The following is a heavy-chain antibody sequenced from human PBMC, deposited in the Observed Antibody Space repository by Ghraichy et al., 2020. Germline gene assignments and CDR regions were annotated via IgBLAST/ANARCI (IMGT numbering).Heavy chain of an antibody. J-gene: IGHJ4*02. Sequence: ASVKVSCKASGFIFSRFAMHWVRQAPGQRLEWMGRIIVGTGDTNYSQKFQGRVTITRDTSATTANMELSSLTSEDTAVYYCAREEASSGWHFDYWGQGTLVTVSS. D-gene: IGHD6-19*01. V-gene: IGHV1-3*01. CDR3: AREEASSGWHFDY. CDR2: IIVGTGDT. CDR1: GFIFSRFA.